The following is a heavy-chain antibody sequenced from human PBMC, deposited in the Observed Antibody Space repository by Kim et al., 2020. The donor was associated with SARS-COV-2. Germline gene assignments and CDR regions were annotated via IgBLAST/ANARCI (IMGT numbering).Heavy chain of an antibody. D-gene: IGHD3-9*01. Sequence: GGSLRLSCVASGFTFSNYAMSWVRQAPGKGLEWVSGISGNGGNTHYADSVKGRFTISRDNSENTLYLQLNSLRAEDTAKYYCAKSITISRTDYYYGMDVWGQGTTVTVSS. J-gene: IGHJ6*02. CDR1: GFTFSNYA. V-gene: IGHV3-23*01. CDR2: ISGNGGNT. CDR3: AKSITISRTDYYYGMDV.